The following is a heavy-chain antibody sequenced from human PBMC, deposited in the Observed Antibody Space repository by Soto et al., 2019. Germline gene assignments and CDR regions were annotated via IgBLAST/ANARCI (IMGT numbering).Heavy chain of an antibody. CDR2: IYYSGST. CDR3: ACYYDFWSGYATGDY. Sequence: SETLSLTCTVPGGSISSSSYYWGWIRQPPGKGLEWIGSIYYSGSTYYNPSLKSRVTISVDTSKNQFSLKLSSVTAADTAVYYCACYYDFWSGYATGDYWGQGTLVTVSS. J-gene: IGHJ4*02. CDR1: GGSISSSSYY. D-gene: IGHD3-3*01. V-gene: IGHV4-39*01.